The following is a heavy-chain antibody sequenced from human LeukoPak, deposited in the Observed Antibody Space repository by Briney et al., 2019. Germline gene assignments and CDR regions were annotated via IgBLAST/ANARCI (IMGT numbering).Heavy chain of an antibody. Sequence: ASVNVSCKASGYTFTGYYMHWVRQAPGQGLEWMGWINPNSGGTNYAQKFQGRVTMTRDTSISTAYMELSRLRSDDTAVYYCAREGEGVYYYDSSGYNHPDYWGQGTLVTVSS. V-gene: IGHV1-2*02. CDR2: INPNSGGT. CDR1: GYTFTGYY. D-gene: IGHD3-22*01. J-gene: IGHJ4*02. CDR3: AREGEGVYYYDSSGYNHPDY.